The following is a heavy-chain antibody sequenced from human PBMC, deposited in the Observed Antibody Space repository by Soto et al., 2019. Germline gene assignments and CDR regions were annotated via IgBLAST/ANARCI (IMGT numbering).Heavy chain of an antibody. J-gene: IGHJ3*02. D-gene: IGHD3-22*01. Sequence: QITLKESGPALVKPAQTLTLTCTFSGFSLSTTGVAVGWIRQPPGKALEWLALIYWDDDKRYSPSLKSRLTITKDTSENQVVLRMNNMDPVDTATYYCAHRLTSPYYYEGSDYPHVFDIWGQGTMVTVSS. CDR2: IYWDDDK. CDR1: GFSLSTTGVA. V-gene: IGHV2-5*02. CDR3: AHRLTSPYYYEGSDYPHVFDI.